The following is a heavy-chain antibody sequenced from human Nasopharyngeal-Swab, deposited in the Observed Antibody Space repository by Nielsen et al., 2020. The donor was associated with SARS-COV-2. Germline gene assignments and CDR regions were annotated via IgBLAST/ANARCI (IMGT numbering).Heavy chain of an antibody. CDR3: AKDNYYYESGGYYRIFDY. CDR1: GGSISSYY. D-gene: IGHD3-22*01. J-gene: IGHJ4*02. Sequence: GGSLRLSCTVSGGSISSYYWSWVRQAPGKGLEWVSSISNSGGNTYYADSVKGRFTISRDTSKNTLYLQMNSLRAEETAVYYCAKDNYYYESGGYYRIFDYWGQGTLVTVSS. V-gene: IGHV3-23*01. CDR2: ISNSGGNT.